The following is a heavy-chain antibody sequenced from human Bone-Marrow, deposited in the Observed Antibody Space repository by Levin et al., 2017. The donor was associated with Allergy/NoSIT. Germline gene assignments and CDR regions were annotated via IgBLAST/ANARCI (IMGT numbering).Heavy chain of an antibody. Sequence: SETLSLTCTVSGASISSYYWSWIRRPPGKGLEWIGYFYYNGGAIYNPSLKSRVTMSLDTSQNQFSLRLGSVTFADTAMYFCSGSYRPMELDYWGQGTLVTVSS. CDR3: SGSYRPMELDY. D-gene: IGHD1-26*01. V-gene: IGHV4-59*01. CDR1: GASISSYY. J-gene: IGHJ4*02. CDR2: FYYNGGA.